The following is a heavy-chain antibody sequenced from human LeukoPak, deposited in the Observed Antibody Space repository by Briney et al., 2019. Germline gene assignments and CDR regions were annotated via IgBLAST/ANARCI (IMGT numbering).Heavy chain of an antibody. J-gene: IGHJ4*02. CDR2: IYYSGST. V-gene: IGHV4-30-4*08. Sequence: PSETLSLTCTVSGGSISSSSYYWGWIRQPPGKGLEWIGYIYYSGSTDYNPSLKSRVTISVDTSKNQFSLKLSSVTAADTAVYYCARGKSKFDYWGQGTLVTVSS. CDR3: ARGKSKFDY. CDR1: GGSISSSSYY.